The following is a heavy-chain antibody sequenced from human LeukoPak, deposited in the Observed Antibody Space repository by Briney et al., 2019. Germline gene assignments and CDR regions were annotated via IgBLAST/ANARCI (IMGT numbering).Heavy chain of an antibody. J-gene: IGHJ4*02. D-gene: IGHD5-12*01. Sequence: ASVKVSCKASGYTFTSYYMHWVRQAPGQGLEGMGLINPSGGSTSYPQKFPRRVTMTRHPSTSTVYMELSSLRSEDTAVYYCASGNIRGYSGYDLDYFDYWGQGTLVTVSS. V-gene: IGHV1-46*01. CDR2: INPSGGST. CDR1: GYTFTSYY. CDR3: ASGNIRGYSGYDLDYFDY.